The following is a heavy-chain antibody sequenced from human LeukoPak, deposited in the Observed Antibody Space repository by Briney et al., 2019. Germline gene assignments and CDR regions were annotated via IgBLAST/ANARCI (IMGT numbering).Heavy chain of an antibody. Sequence: PGGSLRLSYAASGFTFSTYSMNWVRQAPGRGLEWVSYISSGSSTIYYADSVRGRFTISRDNANNSLYLQMSSLRAEDTAVYYCARVDATTVTTGDYWGQGTLVTVSS. D-gene: IGHD4-11*01. V-gene: IGHV3-48*01. J-gene: IGHJ4*02. CDR2: ISSGSSTI. CDR3: ARVDATTVTTGDY. CDR1: GFTFSTYS.